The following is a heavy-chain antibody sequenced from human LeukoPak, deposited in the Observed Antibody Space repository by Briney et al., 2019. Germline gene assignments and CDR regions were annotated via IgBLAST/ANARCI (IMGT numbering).Heavy chain of an antibody. D-gene: IGHD6-19*01. Sequence: SETLSLTCTVSGGSISSYYWSWIRQPPGKGLEWIGYIYYSGSTNYNPSLKSRVTISVDTSKNQFSLKLSSVTAADTAVYYCARGHGQWLARHYWYFDLWGRGTLVTVSS. CDR1: GGSISSYY. CDR3: ARGHGQWLARHYWYFDL. V-gene: IGHV4-59*08. J-gene: IGHJ2*01. CDR2: IYYSGST.